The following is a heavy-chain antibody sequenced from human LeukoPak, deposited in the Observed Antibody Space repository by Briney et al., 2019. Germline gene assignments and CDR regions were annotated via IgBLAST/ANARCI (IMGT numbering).Heavy chain of an antibody. CDR2: INPNSGGT. D-gene: IGHD1-14*01. CDR1: GYTFTSYG. V-gene: IGHV1-2*02. CDR3: ARGKGSALNLQFDP. J-gene: IGHJ5*02. Sequence: ASVKVSCKASGYTFTSYGISWVRQAPGQGLEWMGWINPNSGGTNYAQKFQGRVTMTRDTSISTAYMELSRLRSDDTAVYYCARGKGSALNLQFDPWGQGTLVTVSS.